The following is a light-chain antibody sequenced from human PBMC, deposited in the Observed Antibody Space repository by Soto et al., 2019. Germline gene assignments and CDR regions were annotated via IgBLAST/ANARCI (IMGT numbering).Light chain of an antibody. CDR1: QAIRNY. CDR3: QQYSSVPLT. CDR2: SAS. V-gene: IGKV1-27*01. J-gene: IGKJ4*01. Sequence: DIQMTQSPSSLSASVGDRVTITCRASQAIRNYLAWYQQKPGTVPNLLIFSASTLQSGDPSRFSGSVSGTDFTLTINNLQPEDAATYYCQQYSSVPLTFGGGTKVAI.